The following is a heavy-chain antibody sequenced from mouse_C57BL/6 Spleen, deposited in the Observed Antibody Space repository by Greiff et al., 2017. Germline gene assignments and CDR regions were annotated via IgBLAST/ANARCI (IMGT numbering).Heavy chain of an antibody. V-gene: IGHV1-80*01. D-gene: IGHD4-1*01. CDR3: ARSGTNWDGCDY. CDR1: GYAFSSYW. Sequence: QVQLKQSGAELVKPGASVKISCKASGYAFSSYWMNWVKQRPGKGLEWIGQLYPGDGDTNYNGKFKGKATLTADKSSSTAYMQLSSLTSEDSAVYFCARSGTNWDGCDYWGQGTTLTVAS. CDR2: LYPGDGDT. J-gene: IGHJ2*01.